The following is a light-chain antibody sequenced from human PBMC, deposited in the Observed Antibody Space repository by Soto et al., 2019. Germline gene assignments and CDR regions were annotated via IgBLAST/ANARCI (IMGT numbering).Light chain of an antibody. V-gene: IGKV2-30*02. CDR1: ESLVHDDGNTY. J-gene: IGKJ1*01. CDR2: KVS. CDR3: MQGTHWPQT. Sequence: VVVNQYRLSLPVTLGPPASISCRSSESLVHDDGNTYLNWFQQRPGQSPRRLIYKVSNRGSGVSDRFSGSGSGSNFTLKISRVEAEDLVVYYCMQGTHWPQTSGQRSKV.